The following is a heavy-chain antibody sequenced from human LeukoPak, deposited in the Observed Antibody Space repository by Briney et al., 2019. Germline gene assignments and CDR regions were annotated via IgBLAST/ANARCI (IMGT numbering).Heavy chain of an antibody. J-gene: IGHJ4*02. Sequence: PSETLSLTCAVYGGSFSGYYWSWIRQPPAKGLEWIGEINHSGSTNYNPSLKSRVTISVDTSKNQFSLKLSSVTAADTAVYYCARGGRRSGYYYVTYGYWGQGTLVTVSS. CDR1: GGSFSGYY. V-gene: IGHV4-34*01. CDR3: ARGGRRSGYYYVTYGY. D-gene: IGHD3-22*01. CDR2: INHSGST.